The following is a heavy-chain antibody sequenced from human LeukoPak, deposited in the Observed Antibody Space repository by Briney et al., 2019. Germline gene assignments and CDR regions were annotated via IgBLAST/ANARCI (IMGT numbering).Heavy chain of an antibody. Sequence: GGSLRLSCAASGFTFSSYWMSWVRRAPGKGLEWVANIRRDGSEKYYVDSVKGRFTISRDNAKNSLYLQMNSLRAEDTAVYYCATLYCSTTSCFDYWGQGTLVTVSS. V-gene: IGHV3-7*01. J-gene: IGHJ4*02. CDR1: GFTFSSYW. D-gene: IGHD2-2*01. CDR3: ATLYCSTTSCFDY. CDR2: IRRDGSEK.